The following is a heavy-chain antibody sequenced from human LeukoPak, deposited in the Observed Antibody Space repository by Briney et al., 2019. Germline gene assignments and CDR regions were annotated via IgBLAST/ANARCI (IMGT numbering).Heavy chain of an antibody. V-gene: IGHV1-69*13. CDR3: ARSNLYSGSYYDMYYFDY. Sequence: ASVKVSCKASGGTFSSYAISWVRQAPGQGLEWMGGIIPIFGTANYAQKFQGGVTITADESTSTAYMELSSLRSEDTAVYYCARSNLYSGSYYDMYYFDYWGQGTLVTVSS. CDR1: GGTFSSYA. CDR2: IIPIFGTA. D-gene: IGHD1-26*01. J-gene: IGHJ4*02.